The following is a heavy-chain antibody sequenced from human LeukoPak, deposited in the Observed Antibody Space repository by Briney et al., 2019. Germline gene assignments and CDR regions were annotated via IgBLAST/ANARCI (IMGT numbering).Heavy chain of an antibody. CDR2: INPNSGGT. D-gene: IGHD5-18*01. CDR3: ARAGSGYSYGYYFDY. V-gene: IGHV1-2*02. CDR1: GYTFTGYY. J-gene: IGHJ4*02. Sequence: RASVKVSCKASGYTFTGYYMHWVRQAPGQGLEWMGWINPNSGGTNYAQKFQGRVTMTRDTSISTAYMELSRLRSDDTAVYYCARAGSGYSYGYYFDYWGQGPLVTVSS.